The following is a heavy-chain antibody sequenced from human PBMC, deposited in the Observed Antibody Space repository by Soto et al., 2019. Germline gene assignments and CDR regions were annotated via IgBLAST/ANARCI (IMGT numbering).Heavy chain of an antibody. CDR3: GRDFGSGHADV. V-gene: IGHV5-10-1*01. D-gene: IGHD1-26*01. CDR2: IDPSDSYT. CDR1: GYTFTNYW. J-gene: IGHJ1*01. Sequence: ESLKISCKGSGYTFTNYWISWVRQVPGKGLEWMGWIDPSDSYTKYNPSLKGHVILSVDKSVNTAYVQWTSLRASDTAIYFCGRDFGSGHADVWGQGTLVTVSS.